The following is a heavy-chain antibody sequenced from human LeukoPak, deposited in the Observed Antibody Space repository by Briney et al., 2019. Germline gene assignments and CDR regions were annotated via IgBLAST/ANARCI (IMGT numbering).Heavy chain of an antibody. CDR3: ARGGSPAAISFAFDI. Sequence: PSETLSLTCTVSGYSISSGYYWGWIRQPPGKGLEWIGSIYHSGSTYYNPSLKSRVTISVDTSKTQFPLKLSSVTAADTAVYYCARGGSPAAISFAFDIWGQGTMVTVSS. D-gene: IGHD2-2*02. V-gene: IGHV4-38-2*02. CDR2: IYHSGST. CDR1: GYSISSGYY. J-gene: IGHJ3*02.